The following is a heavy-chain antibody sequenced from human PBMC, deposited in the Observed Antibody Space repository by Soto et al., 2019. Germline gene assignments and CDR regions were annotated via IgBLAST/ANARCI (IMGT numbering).Heavy chain of an antibody. CDR2: IIPIFGTA. CDR3: ARSMIRMVRGDGDFDP. J-gene: IGHJ5*02. Sequence: QVQLVQSGAEVQKPGSSVKVSCKASGGTFSSYAISWVRQAPGKGLEWMGGIIPIFGTANYAQKFQGRVTITEDESTSTAYMELSSLRSEDTAVYYCARSMIRMVRGDGDFDPWGQGTLVTVSS. V-gene: IGHV1-69*01. CDR1: GGTFSSYA. D-gene: IGHD3-10*01.